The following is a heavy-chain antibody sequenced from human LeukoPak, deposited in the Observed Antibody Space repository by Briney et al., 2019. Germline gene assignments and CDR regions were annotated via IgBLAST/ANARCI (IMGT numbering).Heavy chain of an antibody. J-gene: IGHJ4*02. CDR3: ATTYYYGSGSYY. V-gene: IGHV3-33*05. Sequence: PGGSLRLSCATSGFTFSSYGMHWVRQVPGKGLDWVAVISYDARSNYHVDSVKGRFTISRDNSKNTLYLQMNSLRAEDTAVYYCATTYYYGSGSYYWGQGTLVTVSS. D-gene: IGHD3-10*01. CDR1: GFTFSSYG. CDR2: ISYDARSN.